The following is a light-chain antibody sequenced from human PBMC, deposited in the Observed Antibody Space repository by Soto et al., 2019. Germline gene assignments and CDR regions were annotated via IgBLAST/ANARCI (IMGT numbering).Light chain of an antibody. CDR3: QQANSFPLT. V-gene: IGKV1-12*01. CDR1: QGISSY. CDR2: AAS. Sequence: IQLTQSPSSLSASVGDRVTITCRASQGISSYLAWHQQKPGKAPKLLIYAASSLQSGVPSRFSGSGSGTDFTLTISSLQPEDFATYYCQQANSFPLTFGGGTKVDIK. J-gene: IGKJ4*01.